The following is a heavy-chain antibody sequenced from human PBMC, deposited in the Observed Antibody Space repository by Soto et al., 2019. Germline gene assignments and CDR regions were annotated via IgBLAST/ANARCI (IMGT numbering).Heavy chain of an antibody. J-gene: IGHJ3*02. CDR2: ISAYNGNT. Sequence: QVQLVQSGAEVKKPGASVKVSCKASGYTFTSYGISWVRQAPGQGLEWMGWISAYNGNTNYAQKLQGRVTMTTDTSTSTAYMELRSLRSDDTAVYYCAIDRHHYDFWSGYSAADAFDIWGQGTMVTVSS. CDR1: GYTFTSYG. D-gene: IGHD3-3*01. CDR3: AIDRHHYDFWSGYSAADAFDI. V-gene: IGHV1-18*01.